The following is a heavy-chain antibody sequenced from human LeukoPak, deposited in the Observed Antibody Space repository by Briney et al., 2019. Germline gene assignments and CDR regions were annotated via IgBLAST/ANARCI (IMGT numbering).Heavy chain of an antibody. Sequence: GGAPGISLAAPGFTFSPHAMKRGRPAPGEGAEWVSVISGTGGSTYYADSVKGRFTISRDNSKNTLNLQMNSLRVEDTAVYYCAKRGSGDYFDYWGQGTLVTVSS. V-gene: IGHV3-23*01. CDR1: GFTFSPHA. J-gene: IGHJ4*02. D-gene: IGHD3-16*01. CDR3: AKRGSGDYFDY. CDR2: ISGTGGST.